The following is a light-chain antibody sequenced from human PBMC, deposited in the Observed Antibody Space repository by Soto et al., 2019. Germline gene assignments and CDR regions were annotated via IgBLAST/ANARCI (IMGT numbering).Light chain of an antibody. Sequence: DIQMTQSPSTLPASVGDRVTITCRASQSISSYLNWYQQKPGKAPKLLICSASSLQSGVPSRFSGSGSGTDFTLTISSLQPEDFATYYCQQSYSTPPTFGQGTKVDIK. CDR1: QSISSY. J-gene: IGKJ1*01. CDR3: QQSYSTPPT. CDR2: SAS. V-gene: IGKV1-39*01.